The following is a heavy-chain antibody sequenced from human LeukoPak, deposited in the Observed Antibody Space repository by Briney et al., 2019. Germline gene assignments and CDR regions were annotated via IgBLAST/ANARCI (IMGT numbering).Heavy chain of an antibody. J-gene: IGHJ6*03. D-gene: IGHD3-3*01. CDR3: ARGGLTIFGVVNYMDV. Sequence: GGPLRLSCAASGFTFSSYWMHWVRQAPGKGLVWVSRINSDGSSTRYADSVKGRFTISRDNTKNTRYLQMNSLRAEDTALYYCARGGLTIFGVVNYMDVWGKGTTVTVSS. V-gene: IGHV3-74*01. CDR1: GFTFSSYW. CDR2: INSDGSST.